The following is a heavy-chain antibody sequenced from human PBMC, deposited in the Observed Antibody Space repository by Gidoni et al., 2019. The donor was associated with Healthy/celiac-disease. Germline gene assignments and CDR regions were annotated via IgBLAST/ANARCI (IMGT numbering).Heavy chain of an antibody. Sequence: EVPLLESGGGLVHPGGSLRLSCAASGFTFSSYAMVWVRQAPGKGLEWVSAISGSGGSTYYADSVKGRFTISRDNSKNTLYLQMNSLRAEDTAVYYCAKRLYSYGSSYFDYWGQGTLVTVSS. CDR3: AKRLYSYGSSYFDY. J-gene: IGHJ4*02. CDR1: GFTFSSYA. D-gene: IGHD5-18*01. V-gene: IGHV3-23*01. CDR2: ISGSGGST.